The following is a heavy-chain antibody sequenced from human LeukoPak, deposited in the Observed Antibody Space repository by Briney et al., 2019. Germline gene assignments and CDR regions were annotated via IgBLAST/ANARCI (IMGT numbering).Heavy chain of an antibody. CDR2: VYYSVST. CDR3: ARFSGSKGAFDY. CDR1: GGSISSYY. J-gene: IGHJ4*02. D-gene: IGHD1-26*01. V-gene: IGHV4-59*01. Sequence: SETLSLTCTVSGGSISSYYWSWIRQPPGKGLEWIGYVYYSVSTNYNPSLKSRVTISVDTSKNQFSLRLSSVTAADAAVYYCARFSGSKGAFDYWGQGTLVTVSS.